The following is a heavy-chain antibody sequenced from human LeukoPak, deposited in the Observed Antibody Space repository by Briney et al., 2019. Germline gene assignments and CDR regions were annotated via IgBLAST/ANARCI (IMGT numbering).Heavy chain of an antibody. Sequence: GGSLRLSCAASGFTFSAYWMHWVRQAPGKGLVWVSRIHSDGSSTSYADSVKGRFTISRDNAKNTLYLQMNSLRAEDTAVYYCARKALDYYDSSGYPDYWGQGTLVTVSS. CDR2: IHSDGSST. CDR1: GFTFSAYW. CDR3: ARKALDYYDSSGYPDY. V-gene: IGHV3-74*01. J-gene: IGHJ4*02. D-gene: IGHD3-22*01.